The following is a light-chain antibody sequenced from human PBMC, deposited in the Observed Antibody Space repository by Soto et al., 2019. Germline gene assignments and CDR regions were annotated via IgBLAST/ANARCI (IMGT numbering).Light chain of an antibody. J-gene: IGLJ2*01. Sequence: QSVLTQPPSVSAAPGQKVTISCSGSSSNIGNNYVSWYQQLPGTAPKLLIYENSKRFSGVPDRFSGSQSGTSATLGITGLQTGDEADYHCGTWGSSLSAVVFGGGTKLTVL. CDR3: GTWGSSLSAVV. CDR1: SSNIGNNY. V-gene: IGLV1-51*02. CDR2: ENS.